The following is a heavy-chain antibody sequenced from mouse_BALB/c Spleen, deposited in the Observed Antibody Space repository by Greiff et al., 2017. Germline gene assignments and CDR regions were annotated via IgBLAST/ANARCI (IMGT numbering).Heavy chain of an antibody. CDR2: ISSGGGST. V-gene: IGHV5-12-1*01. Sequence: DVMLVESGGGLVKPGGSLKLSCAASGFAFSSYDMSWVRQTPEKRLEWVAYISSGGGSTYYPDTVKGRFTISRDNAKNTLYLQMSSLKSEDTAMYYCARNLFMDYWGQGTSVTVSS. J-gene: IGHJ4*01. CDR1: GFAFSSYD. CDR3: ARNLFMDY. D-gene: IGHD1-1*01.